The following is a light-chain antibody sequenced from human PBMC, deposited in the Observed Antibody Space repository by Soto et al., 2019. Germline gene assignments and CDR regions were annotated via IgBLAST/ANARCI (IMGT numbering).Light chain of an antibody. Sequence: LQLTQSPRYLSAPVRERVTIICRASQSIGTWLAWHQQKPGKAPNLLMFDASTLHTGVPSRFSGSGDGTEFTLSISSLQPDDSAIYFCRQYKTYTFGRGTRLEI. J-gene: IGKJ5*01. CDR3: RQYKTYT. CDR2: DAS. V-gene: IGKV1-5*02. CDR1: QSIGTW.